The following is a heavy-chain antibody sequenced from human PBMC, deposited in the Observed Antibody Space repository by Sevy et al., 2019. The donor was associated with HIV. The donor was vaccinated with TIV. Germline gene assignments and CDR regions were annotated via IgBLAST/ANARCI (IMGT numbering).Heavy chain of an antibody. J-gene: IGHJ4*02. D-gene: IGHD3-22*01. V-gene: IGHV3-23*01. CDR3: AKVVKGGYYYVSSGYYDY. Sequence: GGSLRLSCAASGFTFSSYAMSWVRQAPGKGLEWVSAISGSGGSTYYADSVKGRFTISRDNSKTTLYLQMNSLRAEDTAVDYCAKVVKGGYYYVSSGYYDYWGQGTLVTVSS. CDR2: ISGSGGST. CDR1: GFTFSSYA.